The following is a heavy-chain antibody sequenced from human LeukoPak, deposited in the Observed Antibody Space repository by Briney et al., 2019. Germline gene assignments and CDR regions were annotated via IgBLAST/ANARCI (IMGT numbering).Heavy chain of an antibody. CDR1: GGSISSRPYY. J-gene: IGHJ4*02. Sequence: KASETLSLTCTVSGGSISSRPYYWDWVRQPPGKGLEWIGTISYSGTTYYSPSLKSRVTISLDTSKNQFSLKLSSVTAADTAVYYCARDYSGSSKGAWFDYWGQGTLVTVSS. CDR3: ARDYSGSSKGAWFDY. D-gene: IGHD1-26*01. V-gene: IGHV4-39*07. CDR2: ISYSGTT.